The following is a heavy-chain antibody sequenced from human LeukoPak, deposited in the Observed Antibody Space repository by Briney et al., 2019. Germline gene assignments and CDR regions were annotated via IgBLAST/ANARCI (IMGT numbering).Heavy chain of an antibody. J-gene: IGHJ4*02. V-gene: IGHV4-34*01. D-gene: IGHD3-16*02. Sequence: PSETLSLTCAAYGGSFSGYYWSWIRQPPGKGLEWIGEINHSGSTNYNPSLKSRVTISVDTSKNQFSLKLSSVTAADTAVYYCARADYVWGSYRYFDYWGQGTLVTVSS. CDR1: GGSFSGYY. CDR3: ARADYVWGSYRYFDY. CDR2: INHSGST.